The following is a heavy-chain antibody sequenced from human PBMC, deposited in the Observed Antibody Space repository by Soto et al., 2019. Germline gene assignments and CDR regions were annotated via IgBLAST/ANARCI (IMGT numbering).Heavy chain of an antibody. D-gene: IGHD3-3*01. CDR2: IKSKTDGGTT. Sequence: GGSLRLSCAASGFTFSNAWMSWVRQAPGKGLEWVGRIKSKTDGGTTDYAAPVKGRFTISRDDSKNTLYLQMNSLKTEDTAVYYCTTLSGFVWSGLSHYYYYMDVWGKGTTVTVSS. CDR3: TTLSGFVWSGLSHYYYYMDV. CDR1: GFTFSNAW. J-gene: IGHJ6*03. V-gene: IGHV3-15*01.